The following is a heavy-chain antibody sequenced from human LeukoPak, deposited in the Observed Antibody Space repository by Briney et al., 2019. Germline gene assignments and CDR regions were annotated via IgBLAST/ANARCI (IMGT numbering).Heavy chain of an antibody. CDR3: SSSWYNGDY. CDR1: GFTFSSYE. Sequence: GGSLRLSCAASGFTFSSYEMNWVRQAPGKGLEWVSYISSSGSTIYYADSVKGRFTISRDSAKNSLYLQMNSLRAEDTAVYYCSSSWYNGDYWGQGTLVTVSS. J-gene: IGHJ4*02. V-gene: IGHV3-48*03. CDR2: ISSSGSTI. D-gene: IGHD6-13*01.